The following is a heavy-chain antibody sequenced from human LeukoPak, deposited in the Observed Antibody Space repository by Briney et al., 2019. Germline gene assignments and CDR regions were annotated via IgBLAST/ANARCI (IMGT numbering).Heavy chain of an antibody. D-gene: IGHD3-9*01. V-gene: IGHV1-18*01. J-gene: IGHJ2*01. CDR3: ARDAYDILTGYHNWYFDL. Sequence: VASVKVSCKASGYTFTSYGISWVRQAPGQGLEWMGWISAYNGNTNYAQKLQGKVTMTTDTSASTAYMELRSLRSDDTAVYYCARDAYDILTGYHNWYFDLWGRGTQVTVSS. CDR1: GYTFTSYG. CDR2: ISAYNGNT.